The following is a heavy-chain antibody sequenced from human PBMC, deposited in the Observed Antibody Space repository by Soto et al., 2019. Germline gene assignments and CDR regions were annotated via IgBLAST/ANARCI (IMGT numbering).Heavy chain of an antibody. CDR3: LRDPHGWGPGDWLDP. Sequence: PGGSLRLSCATSGFTFANFEFSWVRQPPGKGLEWISYLTTTGNNIFYADSVRGRFTISRDNADNSLYLQLNNLRTDDTAIYYCLRDPHGWGPGDWLDPWGRGTLVTVSS. CDR2: LTTTGNNI. CDR1: GFTFANFE. V-gene: IGHV3-48*03. D-gene: IGHD1-26*01. J-gene: IGHJ5*02.